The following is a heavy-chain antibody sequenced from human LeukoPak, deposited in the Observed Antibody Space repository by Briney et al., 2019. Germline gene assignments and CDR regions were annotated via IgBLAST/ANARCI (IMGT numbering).Heavy chain of an antibody. CDR3: ARDLNPSGSGSYPCYGMDV. Sequence: PSQTLSLTCAISGDSVSSNRAAWNWIRQSPSRGLEWLGRTYYRSKWYNDYAVSVKSRITINPDTSKNQFSLQLNSVTPEDTAVYYCARDLNPSGSGSYPCYGMDVWGQGTPVTVSS. CDR2: TYYRSKWYN. CDR1: GDSVSSNRAA. D-gene: IGHD3-10*01. J-gene: IGHJ6*02. V-gene: IGHV6-1*01.